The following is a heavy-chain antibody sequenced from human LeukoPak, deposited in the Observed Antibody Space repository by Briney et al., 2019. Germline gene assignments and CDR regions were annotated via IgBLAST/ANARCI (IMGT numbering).Heavy chain of an antibody. J-gene: IGHJ4*02. V-gene: IGHV4-4*07. CDR2: IYPTGHT. CDR1: GGSLGNYY. CDR3: ARITDPDYRSGWSGADY. Sequence: PSETLSLTCTVSGGSLGNYYWSWIRQPAGKGLERIGRIYPTGHTHYNPSLKSRVTMSVDTSKNQFSLKMPSLTAADTAVYYCARITDPDYRSGWSGADYWGRGTLVTVSS. D-gene: IGHD6-19*01.